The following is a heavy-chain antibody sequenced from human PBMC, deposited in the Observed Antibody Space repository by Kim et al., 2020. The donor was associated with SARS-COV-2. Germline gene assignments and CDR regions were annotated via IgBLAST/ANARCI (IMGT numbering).Heavy chain of an antibody. Sequence: SETLSLTCTVSGGSISSSSYYWGWIRQPPGKGLEWIGSIYYSGSTYYNPSLKSRVTISVDTSKNQFSLKLSSVTAADTAVYYCARHGPLWFGESTLLPFDYWGQGTLVTVSS. V-gene: IGHV4-39*01. CDR3: ARHGPLWFGESTLLPFDY. CDR1: GGSISSSSYY. D-gene: IGHD3-10*01. CDR2: IYYSGST. J-gene: IGHJ4*02.